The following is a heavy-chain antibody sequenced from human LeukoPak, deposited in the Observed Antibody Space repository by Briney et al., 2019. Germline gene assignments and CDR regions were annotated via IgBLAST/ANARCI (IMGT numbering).Heavy chain of an antibody. CDR3: AREVGGQQLVQGYYYYMDV. Sequence: SETLSLTCAVSGYSISSCYYWGWIRQPPGKGLEWIGSIYHSGSTYYNPSLKSRVTISVDTSKNQFSLKLSSVTAADTAVYYCAREVGGQQLVQGYYYYMDVWGKGTTVTVSS. D-gene: IGHD6-13*01. CDR1: GYSISSCYY. V-gene: IGHV4-38-2*02. CDR2: IYHSGST. J-gene: IGHJ6*03.